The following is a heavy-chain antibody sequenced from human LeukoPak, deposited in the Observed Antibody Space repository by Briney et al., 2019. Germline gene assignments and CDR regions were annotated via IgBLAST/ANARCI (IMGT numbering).Heavy chain of an antibody. D-gene: IGHD6-6*01. CDR1: GFTFSSYW. J-gene: IGHJ6*02. CDR2: INSDGSST. Sequence: GGSLRLSCAASGFTFSSYWMHWVRQAPGKGLVWVSRINSDGSSTSYADSVKGRFTISRDNAKNTLYLQMNSLRAEDTAVYYCARLAGHYGMDVWGQGSPGHRLL. CDR3: ARLAGHYGMDV. V-gene: IGHV3-74*01.